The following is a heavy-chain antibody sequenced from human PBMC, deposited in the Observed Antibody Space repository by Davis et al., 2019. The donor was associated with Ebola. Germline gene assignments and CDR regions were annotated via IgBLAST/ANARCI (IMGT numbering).Heavy chain of an antibody. CDR1: GGSISSYY. Sequence: SETLSLTCTVSGGSISSYYWSWIRQPPGKGLEWIGYIYYSGSTNYNPSLKSRVTISVDTSKNQFSLKLSSVTAADTAVYYCARWTGGIVTTRGADWFDPWGQGTLVTVSS. D-gene: IGHD4-11*01. V-gene: IGHV4-59*08. CDR2: IYYSGST. J-gene: IGHJ5*02. CDR3: ARWTGGIVTTRGADWFDP.